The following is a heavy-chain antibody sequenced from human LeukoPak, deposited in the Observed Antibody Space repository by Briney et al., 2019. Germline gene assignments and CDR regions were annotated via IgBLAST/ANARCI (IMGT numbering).Heavy chain of an antibody. V-gene: IGHV3-48*03. D-gene: IGHD4-17*01. J-gene: IGHJ4*02. CDR2: IDGNGGT. Sequence: GGSLRLSCAASGFTFNEYEMNWVRQAAGKGMEWRSYIDGNGGTLHRDSVRERLTISRDKSGKALFLQMNALRAEDTAIYYCARGRRADGDSFDYWGLGTLVTVSS. CDR1: GFTFNEYE. CDR3: ARGRRADGDSFDY.